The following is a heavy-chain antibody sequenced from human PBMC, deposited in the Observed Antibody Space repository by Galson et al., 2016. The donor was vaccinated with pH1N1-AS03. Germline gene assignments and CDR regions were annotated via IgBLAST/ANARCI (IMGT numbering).Heavy chain of an antibody. CDR2: IIPNFDTA. V-gene: IGHV1-69*06. Sequence: SVKVSCKASGGAFSSSIFNWVRQAPGQGLEWMGGIIPNFDTANYAQKFQGRVTITADISTNTAYMELSSLRSEDTAVYYCARESFSRDVGVILGLGAYGFDVWGQGTTVTVSS. CDR3: ARESFSRDVGVILGLGAYGFDV. CDR1: GGAFSSSI. J-gene: IGHJ6*02. D-gene: IGHD2-15*01.